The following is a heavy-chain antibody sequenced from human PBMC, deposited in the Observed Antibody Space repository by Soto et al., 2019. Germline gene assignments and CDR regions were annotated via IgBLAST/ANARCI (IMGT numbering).Heavy chain of an antibody. CDR2: ISGSGGST. CDR1: GFTFSSYA. J-gene: IGHJ4*02. V-gene: IGHV3-23*01. Sequence: VGSLRLSCAASGFTFSSYAMSWVRQAPGKGLEWVSAISGSGGSTYYADSVKGRFTISRDNSKNTLYLQMNSLRAEDTAVYYCAKDSGIAVAGLAAYWGQGTLVTVSS. CDR3: AKDSGIAVAGLAAY. D-gene: IGHD6-19*01.